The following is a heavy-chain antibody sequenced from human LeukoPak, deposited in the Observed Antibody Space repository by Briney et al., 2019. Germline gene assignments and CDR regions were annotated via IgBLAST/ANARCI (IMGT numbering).Heavy chain of an antibody. V-gene: IGHV3-53*01. CDR2: IYSGGST. D-gene: IGHD3-10*01. CDR1: GFTVSSNY. Sequence: GGSLRLSCAASGFTVSSNYMSWVRQAPGKGLEWVSVIYSGGSTYYADSVKGRFTISRDNSKNTLYLQMNSLRAEDTAVYYCARPLWVGELSPHDAFDIWGQGTMVTVSS. CDR3: ARPLWVGELSPHDAFDI. J-gene: IGHJ3*02.